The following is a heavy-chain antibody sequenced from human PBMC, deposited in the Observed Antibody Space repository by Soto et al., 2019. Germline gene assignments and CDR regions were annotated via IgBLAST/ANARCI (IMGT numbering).Heavy chain of an antibody. J-gene: IGHJ4*02. CDR2: ISGSDGRT. Sequence: VGSLRLSCAASGFTFSSYAMSWVGQAPGKGLEWVSTISGSDGRTYSTDSVKGRFTISRDNSRNTAYLQMNSLRVEDTAVYYCAKGVSQYTPLALFDYWGRGTLVTVSS. CDR1: GFTFSSYA. D-gene: IGHD5-18*01. V-gene: IGHV3-23*01. CDR3: AKGVSQYTPLALFDY.